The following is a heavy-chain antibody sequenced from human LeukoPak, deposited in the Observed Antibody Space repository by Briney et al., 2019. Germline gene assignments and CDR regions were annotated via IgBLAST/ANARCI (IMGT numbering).Heavy chain of an antibody. J-gene: IGHJ1*01. Sequence: GGSLRLSCAASGFTFSNYWMHWLRQAPGGGLVWVSRINTDGSTTTYAGSVKGRFTISRDSAKSTLYLQMNSLRAEDTAVYYCARTASYSGNYYGYFQHWGQGILVTVSS. CDR2: INTDGSTT. V-gene: IGHV3-74*01. CDR3: ARTASYSGNYYGYFQH. CDR1: GFTFSNYW. D-gene: IGHD1-26*01.